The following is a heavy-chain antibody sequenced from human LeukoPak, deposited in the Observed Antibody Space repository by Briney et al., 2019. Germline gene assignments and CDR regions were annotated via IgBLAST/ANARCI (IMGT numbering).Heavy chain of an antibody. D-gene: IGHD3-10*01. Sequence: GGSLRLSCAASGFTFSDYYMSWIRQAPGKGLEWVSYISSSGSTIYYADSVKGRFTISRDNAKNSLYLQMNSLRAEDTAVYYCARTRGFGELSPQTRPLDYWGQGTLVTVSS. V-gene: IGHV3-11*04. CDR2: ISSSGSTI. CDR1: GFTFSDYY. CDR3: ARTRGFGELSPQTRPLDY. J-gene: IGHJ4*02.